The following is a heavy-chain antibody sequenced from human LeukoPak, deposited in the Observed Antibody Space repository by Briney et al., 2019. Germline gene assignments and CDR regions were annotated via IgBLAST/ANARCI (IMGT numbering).Heavy chain of an antibody. Sequence: GGSLRLSCAPSGFTFADYAMYWVRQAPGKGLEWVALISANGERTYYADSVKGRFTISRDDSKDSLYLQMTSLRNEDTALYYCAKASYYYHYFDCWGQGTLVTVSS. CDR1: GFTFADYA. J-gene: IGHJ4*02. CDR2: ISANGERT. V-gene: IGHV3-43*02. D-gene: IGHD3-10*01. CDR3: AKASYYYHYFDC.